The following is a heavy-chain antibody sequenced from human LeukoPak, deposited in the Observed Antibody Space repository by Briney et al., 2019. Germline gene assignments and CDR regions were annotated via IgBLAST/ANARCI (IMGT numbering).Heavy chain of an antibody. D-gene: IGHD6-6*01. CDR2: IWDDGSNK. CDR1: GLTLSSYG. V-gene: IGHV3-33*01. CDR3: ARGRSIAARPDAAFDI. Sequence: GRSLRLSWAPSGLTLSSYGTHSVSHDPGKGMEWVAVIWDDGSNKYYADAVKGRVTISRDNSKNTLYLQMNSLRAEDTAVYYCARGRSIAARPDAAFDIWGQGTMVTVSS. J-gene: IGHJ3*02.